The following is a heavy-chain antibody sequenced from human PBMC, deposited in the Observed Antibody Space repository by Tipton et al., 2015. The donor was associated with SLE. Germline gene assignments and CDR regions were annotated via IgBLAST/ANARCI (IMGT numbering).Heavy chain of an antibody. CDR3: VMGSSSGGFDY. J-gene: IGHJ4*02. CDR1: GGSISSGSYY. CDR2: INHSGST. V-gene: IGHV4-39*07. D-gene: IGHD6-6*01. Sequence: TLSLTCTVSGGSISSGSYYWSWIRQPPGKGLEWIGEINHSGSTNYNPSLKSRVTISVDTSKNQFSLKLSSVTAADTAVYYCVMGSSSGGFDYWGQGTLVTVSS.